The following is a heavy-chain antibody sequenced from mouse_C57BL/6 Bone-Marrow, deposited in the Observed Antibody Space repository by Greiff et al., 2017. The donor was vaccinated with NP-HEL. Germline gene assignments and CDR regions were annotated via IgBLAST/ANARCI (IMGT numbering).Heavy chain of an antibody. Sequence: EVNVVESGGGLVQPGGSMKLSCVASGFTFSNYWMNWVRQSPEKGLEWVAQIRLKSDNYATHYAESVKGRFTISRDDSKSSVYLQMNNLRAEDTGIYYCTDMVKGYWGQGTTLTVSS. J-gene: IGHJ2*01. V-gene: IGHV6-3*01. CDR2: IRLKSDNYAT. CDR3: TDMVKGY. D-gene: IGHD2-2*01. CDR1: GFTFSNYW.